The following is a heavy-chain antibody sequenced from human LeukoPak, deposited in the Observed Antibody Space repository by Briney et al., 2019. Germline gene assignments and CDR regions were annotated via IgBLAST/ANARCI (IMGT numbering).Heavy chain of an antibody. J-gene: IGHJ4*02. Sequence: GGSLSLSCAASGFPFNAYWMTWVRQAPGKGLEWVANIRQDGDTKYYVDSVEGRFTISRDNAMNSLYLQMNSLRAEDTAIYYCARSLPYGTTRYGRSDFWGQGTLVTVSS. CDR2: IRQDGDTK. CDR3: ARSLPYGTTRYGRSDF. D-gene: IGHD6-13*01. CDR1: GFPFNAYW. V-gene: IGHV3-7*03.